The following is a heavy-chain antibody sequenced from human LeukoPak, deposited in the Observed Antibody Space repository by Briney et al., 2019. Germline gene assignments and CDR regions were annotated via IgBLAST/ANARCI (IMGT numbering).Heavy chain of an antibody. CDR3: ARDLYSTGFFDY. CDR1: GFTVSSNY. CDR2: IYSGGGT. Sequence: GSLRLSCAASGFTVSSNYMSWVRQAPGKGLEWVSVIYSGGGTYYADSVKGRFTISRDNSKNTLYLQMNSLRAEDTAMYYCARDLYSTGFFDYWGQGTLVTVSS. D-gene: IGHD2-15*01. V-gene: IGHV3-53*01. J-gene: IGHJ4*02.